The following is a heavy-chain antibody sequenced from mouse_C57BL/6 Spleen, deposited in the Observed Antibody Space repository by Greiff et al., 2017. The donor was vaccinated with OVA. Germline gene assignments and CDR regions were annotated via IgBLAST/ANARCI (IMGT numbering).Heavy chain of an antibody. CDR2: IDPSDSYT. CDR1: GYTFTSYW. Sequence: VQLQQPGAELVMPGASVKLSCKASGYTFTSYWMHWVKQRPGQGLEWIGEIDPSDSYTNYNQKFKGKSTLTVDKSSSTAYKQLSSLTSEDSAVYYCARSWDYCAMDYWGQGTSVTVSS. CDR3: ARSWDYCAMDY. D-gene: IGHD4-1*01. J-gene: IGHJ4*01. V-gene: IGHV1-69*01.